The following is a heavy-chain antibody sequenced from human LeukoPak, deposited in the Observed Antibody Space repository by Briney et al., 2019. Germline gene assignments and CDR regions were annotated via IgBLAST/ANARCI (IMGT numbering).Heavy chain of an antibody. CDR1: GGTFSSYA. CDR2: IIPFVGTA. D-gene: IGHD2-2*02. CDR3: TKELPAAIRIFDY. Sequence: GASVKVSCNASGGTFSSYAIMWLRQSPRQRLEGMGGIIPFVGTAIYAQKFHRRVTITADESTIPGYMDLSSLTAEDTTAQYCTKELPAAIRIFDYWGQGTMVAVSS. J-gene: IGHJ4*02. V-gene: IGHV1-69*13.